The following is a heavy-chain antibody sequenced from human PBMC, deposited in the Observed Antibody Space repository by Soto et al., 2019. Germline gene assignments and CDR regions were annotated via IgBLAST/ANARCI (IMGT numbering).Heavy chain of an antibody. CDR3: ARIIGYGYHYYGLDV. Sequence: EVQLVESGGGLVKPGGSLRLSCAASGFTFSSYSMNWVRQAPGKGLEWVSSISSSTSYIYYADSVKGRFTISRDNAKNSLYLQMNSMRAEDTAVYYCARIIGYGYHYYGLDVWGQGTKVTVS. CDR2: ISSSTSYI. V-gene: IGHV3-21*02. J-gene: IGHJ6*02. D-gene: IGHD5-18*01. CDR1: GFTFSSYS.